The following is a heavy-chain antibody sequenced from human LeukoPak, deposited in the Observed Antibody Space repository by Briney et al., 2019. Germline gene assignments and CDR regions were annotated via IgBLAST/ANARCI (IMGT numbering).Heavy chain of an antibody. CDR2: MNPNSGNT. V-gene: IGHV1-8*03. D-gene: IGHD3-10*01. CDR1: GYTFTGYD. CDR3: ARGRWVTMVRGVIGDSSLDV. Sequence: GASVKVSCKASGYTFTGYDINWVRQATGQGLEWMGGMNPNSGNTGYAQKFQGRVTITGNTSISTAYMELSSLRSEDTAVYYCARGRWVTMVRGVIGDSSLDVWGKGTTVTVSS. J-gene: IGHJ6*04.